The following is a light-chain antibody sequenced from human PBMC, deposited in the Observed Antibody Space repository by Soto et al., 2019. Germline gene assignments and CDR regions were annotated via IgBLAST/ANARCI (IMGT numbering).Light chain of an antibody. CDR2: EVS. V-gene: IGLV2-14*01. CDR1: SSDVGGYNY. J-gene: IGLJ1*01. Sequence: QSALTQPASVSGSPGQSITISCPGTSSDVGGYNYVSWYQQHPGKAPKVMIYEVSNRPSGVSNRFSGSKSGNTASLTISGLQAEDEADYYCCSYTNSNTLVFGTGTKLTVL. CDR3: CSYTNSNTLV.